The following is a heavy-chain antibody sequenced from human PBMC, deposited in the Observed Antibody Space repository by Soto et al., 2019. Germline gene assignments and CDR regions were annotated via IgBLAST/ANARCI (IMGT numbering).Heavy chain of an antibody. CDR3: ASAAGPHFDY. CDR1: GGTFSSYA. V-gene: IGHV1-69*05. D-gene: IGHD6-13*01. Sequence: SVKVSCKASGGTFSSYAISWVRQAPGQGLEWMGGIIPIFGTANYAQKFQGRVTMTRDTSTSTVYMELSSLRSEDTAVYYCASAAGPHFDYWGQGTLVTVSS. CDR2: IIPIFGTA. J-gene: IGHJ4*02.